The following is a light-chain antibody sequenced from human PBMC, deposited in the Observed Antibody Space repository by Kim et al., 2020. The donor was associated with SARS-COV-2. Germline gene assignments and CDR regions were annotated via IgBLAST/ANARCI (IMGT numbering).Light chain of an antibody. J-gene: IGKJ4*01. CDR2: DAS. V-gene: IGKV3-11*01. CDR3: QQRNNWLT. Sequence: SLSPGESATLSCRASQSVNTYLAWYQQKPGQAPRLLIYDASNRATGIPARFSGSGSGTDFTLTISSLEPEDFAVYYCQQRNNWLTFGGGTKVDIK. CDR1: QSVNTY.